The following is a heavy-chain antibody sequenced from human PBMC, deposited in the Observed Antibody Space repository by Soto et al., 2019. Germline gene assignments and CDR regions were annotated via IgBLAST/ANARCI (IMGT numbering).Heavy chain of an antibody. CDR2: INHSGST. CDR1: GGSFSGYY. J-gene: IGHJ6*02. Sequence: SETLSLTCAVYGGSFSGYYWSWIRQPPGKGLEWIGEINHSGSTNYNPSLKSRVTISVDTSKNQFSLKLSSVTAADTAVYYCARWRVVMVAAASTFYYYYYGMDVWGQGTTVTGSS. D-gene: IGHD2-15*01. CDR3: ARWRVVMVAAASTFYYYYYGMDV. V-gene: IGHV4-34*01.